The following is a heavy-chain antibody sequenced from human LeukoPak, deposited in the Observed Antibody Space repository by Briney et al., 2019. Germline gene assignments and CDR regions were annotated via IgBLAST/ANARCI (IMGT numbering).Heavy chain of an antibody. V-gene: IGHV3-11*01. CDR3: ATNKYSYYFDY. Sequence: GGSLRLSCAASGFTFSDYYMSWIRQTPGKGLEWVSYISSSGSTIYYADSVKGRFTISRDNAKNSLYLQMNSLRAEDTAVYYCATNKYSYYFDYWGQGTLVTVSS. CDR2: ISSSGSTI. J-gene: IGHJ4*02. CDR1: GFTFSDYY. D-gene: IGHD2/OR15-2a*01.